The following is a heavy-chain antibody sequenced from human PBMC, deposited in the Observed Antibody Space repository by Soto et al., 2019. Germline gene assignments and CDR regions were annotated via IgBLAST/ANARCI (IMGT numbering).Heavy chain of an antibody. CDR1: GGSISSYY. D-gene: IGHD3-9*01. CDR2: IYYSGST. Sequence: SETLSLTCTVSGGSISSYYWSWIRQPPGKGLEWIGYIYYSGSTNYNPSLKSRVTISVDTSKNQFSLKLSSVTAADTAVYYCARGVVYDILTGYLEGEMDVWGQGTTVTVSS. J-gene: IGHJ6*02. V-gene: IGHV4-59*01. CDR3: ARGVVYDILTGYLEGEMDV.